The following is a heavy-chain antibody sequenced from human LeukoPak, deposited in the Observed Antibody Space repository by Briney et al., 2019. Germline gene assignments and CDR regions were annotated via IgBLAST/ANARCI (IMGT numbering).Heavy chain of an antibody. CDR3: ARDFGVREDGYIWGPHVDV. J-gene: IGHJ6*04. CDR1: GFTFSTYT. Sequence: GGSLRLSCAASGFTFSTYTMNWVRQAPGKGLEWVSSIRSGTSYIYYADSVKGRFTISRDNAKNSLYLQMNSLRAEDTAVYYCARDFGVREDGYIWGPHVDVWGKGTTVTVSS. D-gene: IGHD5-24*01. V-gene: IGHV3-21*01. CDR2: IRSGTSYI.